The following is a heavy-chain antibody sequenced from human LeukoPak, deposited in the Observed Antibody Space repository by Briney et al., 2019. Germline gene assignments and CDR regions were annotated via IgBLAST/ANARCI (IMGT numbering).Heavy chain of an antibody. Sequence: PSETLSLTCTVSGGSITTYYWSWIRQSAGRGLEWIGRIHTSGSTNYNPSLKSRVTISVDTSKNQFSLKLSSVTAADTAVYYCARGGYSYGWYFDYWGQGTLVTVSS. CDR3: ARGGYSYGWYFDY. J-gene: IGHJ4*02. CDR1: GGSITTYY. CDR2: IHTSGST. D-gene: IGHD5-18*01. V-gene: IGHV4-4*07.